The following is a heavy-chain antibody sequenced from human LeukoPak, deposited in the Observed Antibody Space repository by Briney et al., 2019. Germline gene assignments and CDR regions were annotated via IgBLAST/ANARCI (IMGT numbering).Heavy chain of an antibody. CDR3: ARGAVAGHNYYYYYYMDV. CDR2: ISAYNGNT. J-gene: IGHJ6*03. Sequence: ASVKVSCKASGYTFTSYGISWVRQAPGQGLEWMGWISAYNGNTNYAQKLQGRFTMSTDTSTSSAYMELRSLRSDDTAVYYCARGAVAGHNYYYYYYMDVWGKGTTVTVSS. CDR1: GYTFTSYG. D-gene: IGHD6-19*01. V-gene: IGHV1-18*01.